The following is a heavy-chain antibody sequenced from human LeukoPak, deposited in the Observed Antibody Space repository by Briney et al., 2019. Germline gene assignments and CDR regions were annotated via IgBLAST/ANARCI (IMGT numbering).Heavy chain of an antibody. CDR3: ASLRYSGSYSGHYYYYGMDV. CDR2: IYYSGST. J-gene: IGHJ6*02. Sequence: PSETLSLTCTVSGGSISSSSYYWGWIRQPPGKGPEWIGSIYYSGSTYYNPSLKSRVTISVDTSKNQFSLKLSSVTAADTAVYYCASLRYSGSYSGHYYYYGMDVWGQGTTVTVSS. CDR1: GGSISSSSYY. D-gene: IGHD1-26*01. V-gene: IGHV4-39*01.